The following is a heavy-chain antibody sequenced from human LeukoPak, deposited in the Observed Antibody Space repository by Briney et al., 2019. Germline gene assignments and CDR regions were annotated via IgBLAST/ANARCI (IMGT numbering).Heavy chain of an antibody. Sequence: SVKVSCKASGGTFSTFPISWVRQAPGQGLEWIGGIIPIFGPNYAQKFQGRATISADLATATAYMELSSLTSEGTSVYYCATGKDRSGYYYSLDYWGQGTLVAVSS. J-gene: IGHJ4*02. CDR2: IIPIFGP. CDR3: ATGKDRSGYYYSLDY. V-gene: IGHV1-69*13. CDR1: GGTFSTFP. D-gene: IGHD3-22*01.